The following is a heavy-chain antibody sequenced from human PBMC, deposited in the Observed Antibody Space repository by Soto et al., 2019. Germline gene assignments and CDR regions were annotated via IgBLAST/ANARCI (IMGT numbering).Heavy chain of an antibody. Sequence: GGSLRLSCAASGFIFSTYAMNWVRQAPGKGLEWVSAISSGGDTTYYAESVRGRFTISRDNSINTLYLQMSRLRTEDTAVYYCAHPRGYGVFDAVDIWGQGTMVTVSS. CDR1: GFIFSTYA. J-gene: IGHJ3*02. D-gene: IGHD4-17*01. CDR2: ISSGGDTT. V-gene: IGHV3-23*01. CDR3: AHPRGYGVFDAVDI.